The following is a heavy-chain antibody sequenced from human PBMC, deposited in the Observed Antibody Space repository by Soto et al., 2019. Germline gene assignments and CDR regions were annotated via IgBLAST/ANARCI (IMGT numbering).Heavy chain of an antibody. V-gene: IGHV3-23*01. D-gene: IGHD4-17*01. Sequence: EVQLLESGGDLTQPGGSLRLSCAASEFTFSSYAMSWVRQSPGKGLEWVSAISGNGYGTYYADSVKGRFTISRDNSKTTLYLQMNSLRAEDTAVYYCARGSKGDYDYWGQGTLVTVSS. CDR3: ARGSKGDYDY. J-gene: IGHJ4*02. CDR2: ISGNGYGT. CDR1: EFTFSSYA.